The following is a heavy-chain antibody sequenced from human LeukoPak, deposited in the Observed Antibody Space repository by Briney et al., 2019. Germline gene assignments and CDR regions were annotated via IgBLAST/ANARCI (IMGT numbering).Heavy chain of an antibody. Sequence: GGSLRLSCAVSVFTFNDYAMNWVRQAPGKGLEWVASIESNGNEKYSSDSLKGRFTISRDNSKNTLYLQMNTVRPEDTALFYCARGVTSWPQGPYHFDYWGQGILITVSS. CDR2: IESNGNEK. D-gene: IGHD2-2*01. CDR3: ARGVTSWPQGPYHFDY. CDR1: VFTFNDYA. V-gene: IGHV3-30*02. J-gene: IGHJ4*02.